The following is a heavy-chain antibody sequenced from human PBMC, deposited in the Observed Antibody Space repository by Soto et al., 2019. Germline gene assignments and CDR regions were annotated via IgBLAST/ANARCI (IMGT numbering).Heavy chain of an antibody. CDR3: VKDARNYGAATYYYGMDV. D-gene: IGHD4-17*01. V-gene: IGHV3-64D*06. CDR2: ISNNGGNT. Sequence: PVGSLRLSCSASGFTFNNYAIHWVRQAPGKGLQYVSTISNNGGNTFYADSVKGRFTISRDNSKNTLYLQMSSLRAEDTAVYYCVKDARNYGAATYYYGMDVWGQGTTVTVSS. J-gene: IGHJ6*02. CDR1: GFTFNNYA.